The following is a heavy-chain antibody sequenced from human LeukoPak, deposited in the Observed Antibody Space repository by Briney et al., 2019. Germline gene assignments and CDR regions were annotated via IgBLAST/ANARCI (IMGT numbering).Heavy chain of an antibody. J-gene: IGHJ4*02. V-gene: IGHV3-66*01. CDR2: IYSGGST. CDR3: ASRYSSPARYY. Sequence: GGSLRLSCAASGFTVSSNYMSWVRQAPGKGLEWVSVIYSGGSTYYADSVKGRFTISRDNSKNTLYLQMNSLRAGDTAVYYCASRYSSPARYYWGQGTLVTVSS. D-gene: IGHD6-13*01. CDR1: GFTVSSNY.